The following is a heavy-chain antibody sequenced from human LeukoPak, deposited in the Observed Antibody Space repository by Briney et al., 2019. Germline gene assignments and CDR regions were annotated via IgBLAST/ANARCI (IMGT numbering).Heavy chain of an antibody. V-gene: IGHV4-61*02. J-gene: IGHJ4*02. D-gene: IGHD1-1*01. CDR2: THKSGST. Sequence: SQTLSLTCTVSGGSISSGSYYWSWIRQAAGKGLEWLGRTHKSGSTHYNPSLKSRVTLSLDMSKNQFSLQLSSVTAADTAVYYCARASWNYLEWWGQGSLVTVSS. CDR3: ARASWNYLEW. CDR1: GGSISSGSYY.